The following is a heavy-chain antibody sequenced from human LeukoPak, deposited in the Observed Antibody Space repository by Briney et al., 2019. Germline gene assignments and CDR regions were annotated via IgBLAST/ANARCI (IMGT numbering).Heavy chain of an antibody. Sequence: GGCLRHSCAASGFTFTNYDIHWVRQAPGKGVEWVAVISYDGSNKYYADSVKGRFTISRDNSKNTMYLQMNSLRAEDTAVYYCARDSGRFDVFDIWGQGTMVTVSS. J-gene: IGHJ3*02. CDR2: ISYDGSNK. V-gene: IGHV3-33*01. D-gene: IGHD3-10*01. CDR3: ARDSGRFDVFDI. CDR1: GFTFTNYD.